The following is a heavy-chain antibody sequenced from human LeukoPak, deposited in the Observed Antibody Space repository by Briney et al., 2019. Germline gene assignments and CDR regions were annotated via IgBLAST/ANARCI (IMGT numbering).Heavy chain of an antibody. CDR3: AKDRRLRFLEWLFDY. V-gene: IGHV3-30*02. CDR2: IRYDGSNK. Sequence: GGSLRLFCAASGFTFSSYGMHWVRQAPGKGLEWVAFIRYDGSNKYYADSVKGRFTISRDNSKNTLYLQMNSLRAEDTAVYYCAKDRRLRFLEWLFDYWGQGTLVTVSS. D-gene: IGHD3-3*01. J-gene: IGHJ4*02. CDR1: GFTFSSYG.